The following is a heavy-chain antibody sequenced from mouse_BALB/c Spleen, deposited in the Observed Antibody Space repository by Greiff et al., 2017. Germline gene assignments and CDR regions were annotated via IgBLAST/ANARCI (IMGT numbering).Heavy chain of an antibody. CDR2: ISSGGSYT. CDR1: GFTFSSYG. V-gene: IGHV5-6*01. Sequence: EVQGVESGGDLVKPGGSLKLSCAASGFTFSSYGMSWVRQTPDKRLEWVATISSGGSYTYYPDSVKGRFTISRDNAKNTLYLQMSSLKSEDTAMYYCAGQGDDLAWFAYWGQGTLVTVSA. CDR3: AGQGDDLAWFAY. J-gene: IGHJ3*01.